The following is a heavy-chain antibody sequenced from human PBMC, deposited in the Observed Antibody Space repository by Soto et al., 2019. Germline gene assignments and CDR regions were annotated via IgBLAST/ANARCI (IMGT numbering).Heavy chain of an antibody. CDR1: GFTFSNSA. CDR2: ISNNGGSA. J-gene: IGHJ6*02. V-gene: IGHV3-23*01. CDR3: AKSDYSYGMDV. Sequence: PGGSLRLSCAASGFTFSNSAMNWVRQAPGKGLEWVSLISNNGGSASHADSVQGRFIISRDNSINTLYLQMNSLRAEDTAIYYCAKSDYSYGMDVWGQGTTVTVSS.